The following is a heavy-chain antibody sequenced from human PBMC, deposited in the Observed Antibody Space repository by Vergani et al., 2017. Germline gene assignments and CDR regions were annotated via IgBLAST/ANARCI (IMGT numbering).Heavy chain of an antibody. V-gene: IGHV1-69*09. CDR1: GGTFSSYA. CDR3: ARAKRDYGDYFSFDY. Sequence: QVQLVQSGAEVKKPGSSVKVSCKASGGTFSSYAISWVRQAPGQGLEWMGRIIPILGIANYAQKFQGRVTITADKSTSTAYMELSSLRSEDTAVYYCARAKRDYGDYFSFDYWGQGTLVTVSS. CDR2: IIPILGIA. D-gene: IGHD4-17*01. J-gene: IGHJ4*02.